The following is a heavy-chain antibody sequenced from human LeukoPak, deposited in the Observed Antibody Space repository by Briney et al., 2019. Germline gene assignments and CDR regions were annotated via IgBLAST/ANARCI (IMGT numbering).Heavy chain of an antibody. Sequence: SETLSLTCAVYGGSFSGYYWSWIRQPPGKGLEWIGEINHSGSTNYNPSLKSRVTISVDTSKNQFSLKLSSVTAADTAVYYCARGGHGYHYYCGMDVWGQGTTVTVSS. D-gene: IGHD2-15*01. CDR2: INHSGST. V-gene: IGHV4-34*01. CDR1: GGSFSGYY. CDR3: ARGGHGYHYYCGMDV. J-gene: IGHJ6*02.